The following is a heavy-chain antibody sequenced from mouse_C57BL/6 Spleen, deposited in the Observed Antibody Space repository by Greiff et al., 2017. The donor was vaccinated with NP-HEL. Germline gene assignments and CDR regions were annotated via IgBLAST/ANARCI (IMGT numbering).Heavy chain of an antibody. CDR3: ARPGVYDYEEAWFAY. V-gene: IGHV5-9*01. Sequence: EVQLVESGGGLVKPGGSLKLSCAASGFTFSSYTMSWVRQTPEKRLEWVATISGGGGNTYYPDSVKGRFTISRDNAKNTLYLQMSSLRSEDTALYYCARPGVYDYEEAWFAYWGQGTLVTVSA. J-gene: IGHJ3*01. D-gene: IGHD2-4*01. CDR2: ISGGGGNT. CDR1: GFTFSSYT.